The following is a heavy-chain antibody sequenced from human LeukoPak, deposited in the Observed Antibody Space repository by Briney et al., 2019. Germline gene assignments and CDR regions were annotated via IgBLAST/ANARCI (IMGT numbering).Heavy chain of an antibody. CDR2: ISGSGGST. CDR3: AKVGATYYYDSSGYADS. D-gene: IGHD3-22*01. V-gene: IGHV3-23*01. CDR1: GFTFSSYA. J-gene: IGHJ4*02. Sequence: QTGGSLRLSCAVSGFTFSSYAMNWVRQAPGKGLEWVSAISGSGGSTYYADSVKGRFTISRDNSKNTLYLQMNSLRAEDTAAYYCAKVGATYYYDSSGYADSWGQGTLVTVSS.